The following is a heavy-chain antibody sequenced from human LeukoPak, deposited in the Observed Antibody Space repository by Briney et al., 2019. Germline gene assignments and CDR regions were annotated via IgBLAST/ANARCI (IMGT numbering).Heavy chain of an antibody. V-gene: IGHV1-18*01. D-gene: IGHD2-15*01. CDR3: ARDCSGGSCYYWFDP. J-gene: IGHJ5*02. CDR1: GYTFTSYG. Sequence: GASVKVSCKASGYTFTSYGISWVRQAPGQGLEWIGWISAYNGSTNYAQKLQGRVTMTTDTSTSTAYMELRSLRSDDTAVYYCARDCSGGSCYYWFDPWGQGTLVTVSS. CDR2: ISAYNGST.